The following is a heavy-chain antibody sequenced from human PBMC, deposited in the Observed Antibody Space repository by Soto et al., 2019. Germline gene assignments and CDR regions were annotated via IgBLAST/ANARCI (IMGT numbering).Heavy chain of an antibody. V-gene: IGHV1-69*13. CDR1: GGTFSSYA. CDR2: IIPIFGTA. J-gene: IGHJ6*02. Sequence: GASVKVSCKASGGTFSSYAISWVRQAPGQGLEWMGGIIPIFGTANYAQKFQGRVTITADESTSTAYMELSSLRSEDTAVYYCARRSRYCSSTSCYKGSYYYGMDVWGQGTTVTVSS. CDR3: ARRSRYCSSTSCYKGSYYYGMDV. D-gene: IGHD2-2*02.